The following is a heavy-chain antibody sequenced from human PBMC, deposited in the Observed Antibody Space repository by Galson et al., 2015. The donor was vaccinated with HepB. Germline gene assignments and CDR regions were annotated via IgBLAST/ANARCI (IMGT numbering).Heavy chain of an antibody. CDR2: IRSKAYGGTT. Sequence: SLRLSCAASGFTFGDYAMSWVRQAPGKGLEWVGFIRSKAYGGTTEYAASVKGRFTISRDDSKSIAYLQMNSLKTEDTAVYYCTRALDIVVVVAVDYWGQGTLVTVSS. J-gene: IGHJ4*02. CDR3: TRALDIVVVVAVDY. V-gene: IGHV3-49*04. CDR1: GFTFGDYA. D-gene: IGHD2-15*01.